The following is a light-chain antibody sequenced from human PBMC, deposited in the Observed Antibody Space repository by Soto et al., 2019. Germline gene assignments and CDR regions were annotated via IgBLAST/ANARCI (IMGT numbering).Light chain of an antibody. CDR3: MQALQTPFT. Sequence: DTVMTQSPLSLPVTPGEPASISCRSSQSLLHSNGYNYLDWYLQKPGQSPQLLIYLGSNRASGVPDRFSGSRSGTDFTLKISRVEAEDVGVYYCMQALQTPFTFGGGTKVEIK. CDR1: QSLLHSNGYNY. V-gene: IGKV2-28*01. CDR2: LGS. J-gene: IGKJ4*01.